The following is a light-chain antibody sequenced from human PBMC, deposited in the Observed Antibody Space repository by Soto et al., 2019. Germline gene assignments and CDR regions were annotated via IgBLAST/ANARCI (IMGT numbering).Light chain of an antibody. V-gene: IGKV3-20*01. Sequence: EIVLTQSPGTLSLSPGERATLSCRASQSVSSTYLAWYHQKPGQAPRLLIYGASSRATGIPDRFSGSGSGTAFTLTISRLEPEDFAVYYCQLYGSSPPKYTFGQGTKLEIK. J-gene: IGKJ2*01. CDR1: QSVSSTY. CDR2: GAS. CDR3: QLYGSSPPKYT.